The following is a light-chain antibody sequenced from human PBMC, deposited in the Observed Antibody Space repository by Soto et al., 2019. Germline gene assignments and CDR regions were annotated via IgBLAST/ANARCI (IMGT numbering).Light chain of an antibody. CDR1: GSDVGGYNY. V-gene: IGLV2-14*01. CDR3: SSYTSASTPLV. J-gene: IGLJ2*01. Sequence: QSALTQPASVSGSPGQSITISCTGTGSDVGGYNYVSWYQQHPGKAPKVMIYDVSNRPSVVSNRFSGSKSGNTASLTISGLQAEDDADYYCSSYTSASTPLVFGGWTKVTVL. CDR2: DVS.